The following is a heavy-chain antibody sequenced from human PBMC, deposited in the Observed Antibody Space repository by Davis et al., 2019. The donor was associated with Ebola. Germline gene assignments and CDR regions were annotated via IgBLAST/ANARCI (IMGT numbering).Heavy chain of an antibody. CDR1: GYSISSGSY. Sequence: SETLSLTCAVSGYSISSGSYWGWIRQPPGKGPEWIGSIYHSGSTYQNPSLQSRVTISLDTSKNQFSLKLSSVTAADTAVYYCARAFQQLVSPSFDYWGQGTLVTVSS. J-gene: IGHJ4*02. D-gene: IGHD6-13*01. CDR3: ARAFQQLVSPSFDY. V-gene: IGHV4-38-2*01. CDR2: IYHSGST.